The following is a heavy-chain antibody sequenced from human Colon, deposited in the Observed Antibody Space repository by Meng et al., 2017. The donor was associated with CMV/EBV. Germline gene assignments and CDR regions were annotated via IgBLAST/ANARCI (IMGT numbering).Heavy chain of an antibody. CDR3: ARDSRYQGWFDR. CDR1: GFTFSNYA. CDR2: ISGRSDST. V-gene: IGHV3-23*01. D-gene: IGHD2-2*01. J-gene: IGHJ5*02. Sequence: GESLKISCVGSGFTFSNYAMSWVRQAPGKGLEWVSAISGRSDSTNYAGSVKGRFTISRDNSKNTLYLEMNSLRAEDTALYYCARDSRYQGWFDRWGQGTLVTVSS.